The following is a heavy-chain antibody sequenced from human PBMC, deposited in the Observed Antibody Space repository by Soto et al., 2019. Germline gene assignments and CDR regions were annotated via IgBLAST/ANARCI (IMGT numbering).Heavy chain of an antibody. D-gene: IGHD2-15*01. CDR3: AKNGGGSCYFALVY. Sequence: PGGSLRLSCAASGFIFSNYAMSWVRQAPGKGLEWVSCIDSGGSTYYADSVKGRFTISRDNSMNTLYVQMNSLRAEDTAVYYCAKNGGGSCYFALVYWGQGALVTVSS. CDR1: GFIFSNYA. J-gene: IGHJ4*02. CDR2: IDSGGST. V-gene: IGHV3-23*01.